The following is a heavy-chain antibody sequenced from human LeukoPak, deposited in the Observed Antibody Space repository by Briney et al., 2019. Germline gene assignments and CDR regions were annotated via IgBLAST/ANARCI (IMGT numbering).Heavy chain of an antibody. CDR3: AREYGDFDY. V-gene: IGHV4-4*07. J-gene: IGHJ4*02. D-gene: IGHD4-17*01. Sequence: SETLPLTCTVSGGSINNYYWSWIRQPAGKGLEWIGRINASGRTNYNPSLKSRVTMSVDTSKNQFSLKVNSVTAADTAVYYCAREYGDFDYWGQGTLVTVSS. CDR2: INASGRT. CDR1: GGSINNYY.